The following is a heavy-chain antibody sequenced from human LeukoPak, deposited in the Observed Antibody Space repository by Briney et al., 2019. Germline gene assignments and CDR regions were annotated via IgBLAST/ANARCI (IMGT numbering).Heavy chain of an antibody. CDR1: GFTFSSYG. J-gene: IGHJ3*02. CDR2: IRYDGSNK. D-gene: IGHD6-13*01. CDR3: AREGAPYSSSWYHDAFDI. Sequence: GGSLRLSCAASGFTFSSYGLHWVRQAPGKGLEWVTFIRYDGSNKYYADSVKGRFTISRDNSKNTLYLQMNSLRDEDTAVYYCAREGAPYSSSWYHDAFDIWGQGTMVTVSS. V-gene: IGHV3-30*02.